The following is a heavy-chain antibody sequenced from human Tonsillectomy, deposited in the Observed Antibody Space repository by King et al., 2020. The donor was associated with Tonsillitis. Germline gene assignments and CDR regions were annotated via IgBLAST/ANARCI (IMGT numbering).Heavy chain of an antibody. CDR1: GYTFTGYY. CDR3: ARSLVGIDY. J-gene: IGHJ4*02. CDR2: INPNSGGT. V-gene: IGHV1-2*02. Sequence: QLVQSGPEVKKPGASVKVSCKASGYTFTGYYMHWVRQAPGQGLEWMGWINPNSGGTNYAQKFQGRVTMTRDTSIGTAYMDLSRLRSGDTAVYYCARSLVGIDYWGQGTLVTVSS. D-gene: IGHD3-9*01.